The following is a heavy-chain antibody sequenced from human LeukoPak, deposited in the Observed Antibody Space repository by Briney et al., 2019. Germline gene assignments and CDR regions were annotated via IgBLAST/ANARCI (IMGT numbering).Heavy chain of an antibody. J-gene: IGHJ4*02. CDR3: ARHDRDGYGRSFDY. CDR1: GGSISSYY. CDR2: IYTSGRN. Sequence: SETLSLACTVSGGSISSYYWSWIRQPPGKGLEWIGSIYTSGRNNYNPSLKSRVTISVDTSKNQFSLKLSSVTAADTAEYYCARHDRDGYGRSFDYWGQGTLVTVSS. D-gene: IGHD5-24*01. V-gene: IGHV4-4*09.